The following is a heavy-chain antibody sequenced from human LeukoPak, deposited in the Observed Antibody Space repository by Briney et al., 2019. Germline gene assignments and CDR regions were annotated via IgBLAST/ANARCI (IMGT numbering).Heavy chain of an antibody. CDR1: GGSMSSYY. D-gene: IGHD7-27*01. CDR3: ARESVLGTTRLMDV. J-gene: IGHJ6*02. V-gene: IGHV4-4*07. CDR2: IHTSGTT. Sequence: SETLSLTCTVSGGSMSSYYWSFIRQPAGKGLEWIGRIHTSGTTYYNPSLKSRVTMSVDTSKNQFSLRLTSVTAADTAVYYCARESVLGTTRLMDVWGQGTTVTVSS.